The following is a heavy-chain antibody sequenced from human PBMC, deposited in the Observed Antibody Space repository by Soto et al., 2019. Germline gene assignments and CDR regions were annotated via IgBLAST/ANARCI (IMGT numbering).Heavy chain of an antibody. J-gene: IGHJ5*02. CDR1: GFSFTGYY. Sequence: SLKVSCKASGFSFTGYYIHWLRQAPGQGLEWMGWINAHSGGTEYAQKFQGRVTLTRDTSISTAYMTLSSLRSDDTAIYYCAKDLTRQLAYWLDPWGQGTQVTVSS. CDR3: AKDLTRQLAYWLDP. V-gene: IGHV1-2*02. D-gene: IGHD6-6*01. CDR2: INAHSGGT.